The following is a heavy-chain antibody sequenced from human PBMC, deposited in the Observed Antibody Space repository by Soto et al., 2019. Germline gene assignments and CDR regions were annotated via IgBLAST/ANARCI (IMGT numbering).Heavy chain of an antibody. J-gene: IGHJ6*02. V-gene: IGHV5-51*01. Sequence: GESLKISCKGSGDRFTSYWIGWVRQMPGKGLEWMGIIYPGDSDTRYSPSFQGQVTISADKSISTAYLQWSSLKASDTAMYYCARLAVWGSYRSIGMDVWGQGTTVTVSS. CDR2: IYPGDSDT. CDR1: GDRFTSYW. D-gene: IGHD3-16*02. CDR3: ARLAVWGSYRSIGMDV.